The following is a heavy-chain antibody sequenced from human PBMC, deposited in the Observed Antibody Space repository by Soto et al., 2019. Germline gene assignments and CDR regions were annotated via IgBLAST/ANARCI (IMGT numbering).Heavy chain of an antibody. D-gene: IGHD5-18*01. CDR3: ARDLDTAMVTTLNY. Sequence: ASVKVSCKASGYTFTSYGISWVRQAPGQGLEWMGWISAYNGNTNYAQKLQGRVTMTTDTSTSTAYMELRSLRSDDTAVYYRARDLDTAMVTTLNYWGQGTLVTV. CDR1: GYTFTSYG. CDR2: ISAYNGNT. J-gene: IGHJ4*02. V-gene: IGHV1-18*04.